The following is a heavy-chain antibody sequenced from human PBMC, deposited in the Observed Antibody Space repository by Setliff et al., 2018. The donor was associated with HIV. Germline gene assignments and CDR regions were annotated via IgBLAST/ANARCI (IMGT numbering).Heavy chain of an antibody. CDR2: IYTIGST. Sequence: PSETLSLTCTVSGGSISSYYWSWIRQPPGKGLEWIGYIYTIGSTNYNPSLKSRVTITVDTSKNQFSLKLSSVTAADTAVYYCARGLSFYDPGGFDYWGQGTLVTVSS. J-gene: IGHJ4*02. V-gene: IGHV4-4*09. CDR3: ARGLSFYDPGGFDY. CDR1: GGSISSYY. D-gene: IGHD3-22*01.